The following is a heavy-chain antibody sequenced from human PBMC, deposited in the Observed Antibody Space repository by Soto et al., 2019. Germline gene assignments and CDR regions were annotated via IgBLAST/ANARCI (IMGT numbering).Heavy chain of an antibody. Sequence: QVQLVESGGGLVKPGGSLRLSCAASGFTFSDYYMSWIRQAPGKGLEWVSYISSSSSYTNYADSVKGRFTISRDNAKNSLYLQMNSLRAEDTAVYYCARDNAAMVTIYDYGMDVWGQGTTVTVSS. J-gene: IGHJ6*02. CDR1: GFTFSDYY. CDR3: ARDNAAMVTIYDYGMDV. V-gene: IGHV3-11*05. CDR2: ISSSSSYT. D-gene: IGHD5-18*01.